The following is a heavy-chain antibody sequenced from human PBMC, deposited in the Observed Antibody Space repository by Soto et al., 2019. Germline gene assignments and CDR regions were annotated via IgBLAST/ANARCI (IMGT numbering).Heavy chain of an antibody. Sequence: VGSLRLSCAASGFNFSNAWMSWVRQAPGKGLEWVGRIKSKTDGGTTDYAAPVKGRFTISRDDSKNTLYLQMNSLKTEDTAVYYCTPSIAVAEFYYYGMDVWGQGTTVTVSS. CDR3: TPSIAVAEFYYYGMDV. V-gene: IGHV3-15*01. D-gene: IGHD6-19*01. CDR2: IKSKTDGGTT. CDR1: GFNFSNAW. J-gene: IGHJ6*02.